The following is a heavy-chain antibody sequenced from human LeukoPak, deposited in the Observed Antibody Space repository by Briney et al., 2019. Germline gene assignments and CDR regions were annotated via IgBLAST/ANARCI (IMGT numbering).Heavy chain of an antibody. CDR3: ARGVTVTLDY. CDR2: IYSGGST. Sequence: GGSLRLSCAASEFTLSSYSMNWVRQAPGKGLEWVSVIYSGGSTYYADSVKGRFTISRDNSKNTLYLQMNSLRAEDTAVYYCARGVTVTLDYWGQGTLVTVSS. D-gene: IGHD4-17*01. CDR1: EFTLSSYS. J-gene: IGHJ4*02. V-gene: IGHV3-66*01.